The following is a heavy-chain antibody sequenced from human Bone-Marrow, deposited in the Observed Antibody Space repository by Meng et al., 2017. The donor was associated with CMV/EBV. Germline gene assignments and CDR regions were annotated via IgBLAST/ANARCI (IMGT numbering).Heavy chain of an antibody. CDR2: IIPFFGTA. D-gene: IGHD2-15*01. Sequence: SVKVSCKASGGSFSNYAISWVRQAPGQGLEWMGGIIPFFGTANYAQKFQGRVTITTDESTSTAYMELSSLRAEDTAVYYCARDASKIYYYDYWGEGMLVTVSS. CDR1: GGSFSNYA. V-gene: IGHV1-69*05. J-gene: IGHJ4*02. CDR3: ARDASKIYYYDY.